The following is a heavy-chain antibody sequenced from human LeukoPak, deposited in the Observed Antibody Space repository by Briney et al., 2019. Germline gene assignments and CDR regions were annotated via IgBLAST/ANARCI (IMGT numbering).Heavy chain of an antibody. Sequence: PGGSLRLSCAASGFTFSSYSMNWVRQAPGKGLEWVSSISSSSSYIYYADSVKGRFTISRDNAKNSLYLQMNSLRAEDTAVYYCARVRRSSGWYPRDLHDAFDIWGQGTMVTVSS. CDR2: ISSSSSYI. CDR3: ARVRRSSGWYPRDLHDAFDI. J-gene: IGHJ3*02. V-gene: IGHV3-21*01. CDR1: GFTFSSYS. D-gene: IGHD6-13*01.